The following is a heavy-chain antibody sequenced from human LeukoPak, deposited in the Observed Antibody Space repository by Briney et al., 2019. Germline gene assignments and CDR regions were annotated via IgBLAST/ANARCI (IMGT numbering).Heavy chain of an antibody. V-gene: IGHV4-39*07. J-gene: IGHJ4*02. Sequence: PSETLSLTCTVSGGSISSSSYYWGWIRQPPGKGLEWIGEINHSGSTNYNPSLKSRVTISVDTSKNQFSLKLSSVTAADTAVYYCARRSRWPRAYYWGQGTLVTVSS. CDR2: INHSGST. CDR3: ARRSRWPRAYY. D-gene: IGHD4-23*01. CDR1: GGSISSSSYY.